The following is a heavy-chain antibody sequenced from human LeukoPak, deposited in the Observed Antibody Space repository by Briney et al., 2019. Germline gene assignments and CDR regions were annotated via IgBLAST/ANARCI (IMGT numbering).Heavy chain of an antibody. V-gene: IGHV3-23*01. Sequence: GGSLRLSCAASGFTFSSYWMNWARQAPGKGLEWVSAISGSGGSTYYADSVKGRFTISRDNSKNTLYLQMNSLRAEDTAVYYCAKDVWTYYDFWSGYLTAAFDYWGQGTLVTVSS. CDR1: GFTFSSYW. D-gene: IGHD3-3*01. CDR2: ISGSGGST. CDR3: AKDVWTYYDFWSGYLTAAFDY. J-gene: IGHJ4*02.